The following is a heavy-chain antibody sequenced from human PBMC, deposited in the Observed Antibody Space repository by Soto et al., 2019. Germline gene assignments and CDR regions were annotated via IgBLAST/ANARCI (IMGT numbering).Heavy chain of an antibody. Sequence: QLQLQESGPGLVKPSATLSLTCTVSGGSISSSSYYWGWIRQPPGKGLEWIGSIYYSGSTYYNPSLKSRVTISVDTSKNQFSLKLSSVTAADTAVYYCAGRVDTAMVTGYYYYGMDVWGQGTTVTVSS. CDR1: GGSISSSSYY. CDR2: IYYSGST. V-gene: IGHV4-39*01. D-gene: IGHD5-18*01. CDR3: AGRVDTAMVTGYYYYGMDV. J-gene: IGHJ6*02.